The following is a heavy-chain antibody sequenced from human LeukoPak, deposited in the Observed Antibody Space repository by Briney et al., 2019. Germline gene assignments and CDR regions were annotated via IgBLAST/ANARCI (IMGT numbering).Heavy chain of an antibody. CDR2: IWYDGSNK. CDR1: GFTFSSYG. Sequence: GGSLRLSCAASGFTFSSYGMHWVRQAPGKGLEWVAVIWYDGSNKYYADSVKGRFTISRDNSKNTLYLQMNSLRAEDTAVYYCAAGDFWSGYYSWGQGTLVTVSS. J-gene: IGHJ4*02. D-gene: IGHD3-3*01. V-gene: IGHV3-33*01. CDR3: AAGDFWSGYYS.